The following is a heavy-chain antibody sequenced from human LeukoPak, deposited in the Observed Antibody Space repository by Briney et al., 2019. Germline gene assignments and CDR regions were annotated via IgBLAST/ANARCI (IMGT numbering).Heavy chain of an antibody. CDR2: ISGSGGST. CDR1: GFTFSSYS. Sequence: GGSLRLSCAASGFTFSSYSMNWVRQAPGKGLEWVSAISGSGGSTYYADSVKGRFTISRDNSKNTLYLQMNSLRAEDTAVYYCAKRLGYSSSWYYFDYWGQGTLVTVSS. CDR3: AKRLGYSSSWYYFDY. J-gene: IGHJ4*02. D-gene: IGHD6-13*01. V-gene: IGHV3-23*01.